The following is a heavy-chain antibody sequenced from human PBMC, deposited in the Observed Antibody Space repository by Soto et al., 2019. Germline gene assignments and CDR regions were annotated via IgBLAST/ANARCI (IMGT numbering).Heavy chain of an antibody. CDR1: GGSISSSSYY. CDR2: IYYSGST. Sequence: PSETLSLTCTVSGGSISSSSYYWGWIRQPPGKGLEWIGSIYYSGSTYYNPSLKSRVTISIDTSKNQFSLKLSSVTAADTAVYYCARRLMPEPHYGDYYYFDYWGQGTLVTVSS. J-gene: IGHJ4*02. D-gene: IGHD4-17*01. V-gene: IGHV4-39*01. CDR3: ARRLMPEPHYGDYYYFDY.